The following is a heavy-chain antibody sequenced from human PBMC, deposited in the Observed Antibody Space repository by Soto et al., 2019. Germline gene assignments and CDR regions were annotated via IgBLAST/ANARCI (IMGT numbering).Heavy chain of an antibody. CDR2: VTYDGAIK. J-gene: IGHJ4*02. V-gene: IGHV3-30-3*01. CDR1: GFTFSSYA. CDR3: AREAESFDY. Sequence: PGGSLRLSCAASGFTFSSYAMHWVRQAPGKGLEWVAVVTYDGAIKYYADSVKGRFTISRDNSKNTLYLQMNSLRAEDTAVYYCAREAESFDYWGQGTLVTVSS.